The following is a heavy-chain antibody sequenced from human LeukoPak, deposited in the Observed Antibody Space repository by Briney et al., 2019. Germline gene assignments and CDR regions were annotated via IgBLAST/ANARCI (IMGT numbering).Heavy chain of an antibody. D-gene: IGHD6-13*01. J-gene: IGHJ4*02. V-gene: IGHV1-69*13. Sequence: ASVKVSCKVSGYTLTELSMHWVRQAPGKGLEWMGGIIPIFGTANYAQKFQGRVTITADESTSTAYMELSSLRSEDTAVCYCARDARIAAAGFDYWGQGTLVTVSS. CDR2: IIPIFGTA. CDR1: GYTLTELS. CDR3: ARDARIAAAGFDY.